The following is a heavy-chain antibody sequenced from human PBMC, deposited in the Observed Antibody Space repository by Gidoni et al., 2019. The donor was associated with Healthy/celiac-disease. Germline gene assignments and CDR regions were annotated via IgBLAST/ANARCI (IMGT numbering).Heavy chain of an antibody. V-gene: IGHV3-23*01. CDR3: AKAQESPLQH. CDR1: GFNFSSYA. Sequence: EVQLLESGGGLVQPGGSLRLPCAASGFNFSSYAISWVRQAPGKGLEWVSAISGSGGSTYYADSVKGRFTISRDNSKNTLYLQMNSLRAEDTAVYYCAKAQESPLQHWGQGTLVTVSS. CDR2: ISGSGGST. J-gene: IGHJ1*01.